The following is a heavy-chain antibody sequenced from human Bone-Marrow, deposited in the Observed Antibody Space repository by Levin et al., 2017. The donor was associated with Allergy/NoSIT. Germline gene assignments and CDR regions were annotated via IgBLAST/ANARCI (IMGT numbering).Heavy chain of an antibody. CDR2: IYHSGST. D-gene: IGHD2-15*01. CDR3: ARGGYCSGGSCYSIERSDWFDP. CDR1: GSSISSGYY. V-gene: IGHV4-38-2*02. Sequence: SETLSLTCTVSGSSISSGYYWGWIRQPPGKGLEWLGSIYHSGSTYYNPSFKSRVTISVDTSKNQFSLKLSSVTAADTAVYYCARGGYCSGGSCYSIERSDWFDPWGQGTLVTVSS. J-gene: IGHJ5*02.